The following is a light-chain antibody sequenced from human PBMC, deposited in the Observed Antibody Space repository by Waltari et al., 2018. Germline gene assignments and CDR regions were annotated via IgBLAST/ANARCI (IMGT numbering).Light chain of an antibody. V-gene: IGLV2-11*01. J-gene: IGLJ2*01. CDR2: DVT. CDR1: SSDVGGYDY. Sequence: QSALTQPRSVSGSPGQSVTISCPGTSSDVGGYDYVSWYQPHPGKAPKLMICDVTKRPSGVPDRFSGSKSGNTASLTISGLQAEDEADYYCCSYAGSYTHVVFGGGTKLTVL. CDR3: CSYAGSYTHVV.